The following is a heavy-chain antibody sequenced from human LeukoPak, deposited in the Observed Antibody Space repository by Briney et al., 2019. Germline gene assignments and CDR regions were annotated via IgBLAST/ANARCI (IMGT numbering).Heavy chain of an antibody. CDR2: IYYSGST. CDR3: ARVVTMVRGVKAYGMDV. J-gene: IGHJ6*02. V-gene: IGHV4-31*03. CDR1: GGSISSGGYY. Sequence: PSQTLSLTCTVSGGSISSGGYYWSWIRQHPGKGLGWIGYIYYSGSTYYNPSLKSRVTISVDTSKSQFSLKLSSVTAADTAVYYCARVVTMVRGVKAYGMDVWGQGTTDTVSS. D-gene: IGHD3-10*01.